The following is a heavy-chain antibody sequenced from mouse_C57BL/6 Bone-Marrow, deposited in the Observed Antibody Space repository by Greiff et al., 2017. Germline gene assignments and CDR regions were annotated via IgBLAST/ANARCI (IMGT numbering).Heavy chain of an antibody. D-gene: IGHD2-2*01. V-gene: IGHV1-50*01. J-gene: IGHJ3*01. CDR3: ARRGGYDPFAY. Sequence: VQLQQPGAELVKPGASVKLSCKASGYTFTSYWMQWVKQRPGQGLEWIGEIDPSDSYTNYNQKFKGKATLTVDPSSSTAYMQLSSLASEDSAVYYCARRGGYDPFAYWGQGTLVTVSA. CDR1: GYTFTSYW. CDR2: IDPSDSYT.